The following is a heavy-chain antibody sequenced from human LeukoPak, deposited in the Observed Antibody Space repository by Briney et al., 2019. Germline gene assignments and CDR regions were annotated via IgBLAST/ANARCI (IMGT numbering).Heavy chain of an antibody. CDR2: INPNSGGT. CDR3: ARDFPPMLGGYPAAPPGALLYYYMDV. J-gene: IGHJ6*03. Sequence: ASVKVSCKASGYTFTCYYMHWVRQAPGQGLEWMGWINPNSGGTNYAQKFQGRVTMTRDTSISTAYMELSRLRSDDTAVYYCARDFPPMLGGYPAAPPGALLYYYMDVWGKGTTVTVSS. V-gene: IGHV1-2*02. CDR1: GYTFTCYY. D-gene: IGHD2-2*01.